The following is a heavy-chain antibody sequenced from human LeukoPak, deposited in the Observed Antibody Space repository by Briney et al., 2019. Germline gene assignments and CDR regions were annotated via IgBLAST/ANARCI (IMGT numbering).Heavy chain of an antibody. J-gene: IGHJ4*02. Sequence: GGSLRLSCTASGFTFSSTGMHWVRQAPGKGLDWVASISYDGSSKKYVDSVKGQFTISRDNSKRTLYLQMNSLRSEDTAVYYCAKEGLRFFDFWGQGTLVTVSS. D-gene: IGHD5-12*01. CDR3: AKEGLRFFDF. CDR1: GFTFSSTG. CDR2: ISYDGSSK. V-gene: IGHV3-30*18.